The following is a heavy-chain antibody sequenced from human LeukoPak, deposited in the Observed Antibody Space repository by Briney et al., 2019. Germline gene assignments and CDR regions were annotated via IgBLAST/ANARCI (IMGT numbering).Heavy chain of an antibody. CDR3: ARGTNYGDSYY. CDR1: AYTFTSCY. Sequence: ASVKVSCKASAYTFTSCYKHWMRQAPGQGLEWMGIINPSGGTTTYTQKFQGRVTMTRDTSTSTVYMELSSLRSEDTAVYYCARGTNYGDSYYWGQGTLVTVSS. CDR2: INPSGGTT. V-gene: IGHV1-46*01. D-gene: IGHD4/OR15-4a*01. J-gene: IGHJ4*02.